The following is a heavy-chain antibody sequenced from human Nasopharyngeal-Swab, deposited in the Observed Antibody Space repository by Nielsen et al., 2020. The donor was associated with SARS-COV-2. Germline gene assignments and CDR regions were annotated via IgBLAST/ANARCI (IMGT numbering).Heavy chain of an antibody. Sequence: GESLKISCRGSGYSFSSYWIGWVREMPGKGLEWMGVIYPGDSDTRYSQSFQGQVTISADKSISTAYLQWSSLKASDTAVYYCARPLWSYADHFDYWGQGTLVTVSS. J-gene: IGHJ4*02. CDR3: ARPLWSYADHFDY. V-gene: IGHV5-51*01. CDR2: IYPGDSDT. CDR1: GYSFSSYW. D-gene: IGHD1-26*01.